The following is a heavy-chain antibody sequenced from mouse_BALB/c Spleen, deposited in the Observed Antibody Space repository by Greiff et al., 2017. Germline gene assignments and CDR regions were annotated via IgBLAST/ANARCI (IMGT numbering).Heavy chain of an antibody. D-gene: IGHD2-3*01. CDR2: IYPGSGST. CDR3: TRGDGYPAWFAY. CDR1: GYTFTSYW. J-gene: IGHJ2*01. V-gene: IGHV1S22*01. Sequence: LQQPGSELVRPGASVKLSCKASGYTFTSYWMHWVKQRPGQGLEWIGNIYPGSGSTNYDEKFKSKATLTVDTSSSTAYMQLSSLTSEDSAVYYCTRGDGYPAWFAYWGQGTTLTVSS.